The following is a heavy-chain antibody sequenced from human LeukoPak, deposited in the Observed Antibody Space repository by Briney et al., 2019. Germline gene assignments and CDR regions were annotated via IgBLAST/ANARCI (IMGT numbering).Heavy chain of an antibody. CDR3: ARDGLENYYNVPGY. V-gene: IGHV3-11*05. CDR2: ISNGGSYT. D-gene: IGHD3-10*01. CDR1: GFSFSDNY. J-gene: IGHJ4*02. Sequence: GGPLRLSCAASGFSFSDNYMSWIRQAPGKGLEWVSYISNGGSYTNYPDSVKGRFTISRDNSKNTLYLQMNSLRAEDTAVYYCARDGLENYYNVPGYWGRGTLVTVSS.